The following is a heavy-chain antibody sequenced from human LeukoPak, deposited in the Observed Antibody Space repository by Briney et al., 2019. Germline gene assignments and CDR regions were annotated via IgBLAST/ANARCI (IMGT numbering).Heavy chain of an antibody. CDR3: ARDGGLQSHFDY. Sequence: SETLSLTCSVFGDSFNEYYWNWVRHPPGKGLQWIGYIYHNGNSNYNPSLKGRLTISVDTAENQFSLKLTSVTAADTAVYYCARDGGLQSHFDYWGQGALVTVSS. CDR2: IYHNGNS. D-gene: IGHD5-24*01. V-gene: IGHV4-59*01. J-gene: IGHJ4*02. CDR1: GDSFNEYY.